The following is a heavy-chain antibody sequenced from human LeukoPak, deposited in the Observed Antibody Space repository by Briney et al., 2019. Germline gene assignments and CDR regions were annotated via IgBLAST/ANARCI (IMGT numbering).Heavy chain of an antibody. J-gene: IGHJ6*02. CDR3: ALGDVVVVAARSRAIDYYGMDV. CDR2: ISAYNGNT. V-gene: IGHV1-18*01. Sequence: GSVKVSCKASGYTFTSYGISWVRQAPGQGLEWMGWISAYNGNTNYAQKLQGRVTMTTDTSTSTAYMELRSLRSDDTAVYYCALGDVVVVAARSRAIDYYGMDVWGQGTTVTVSS. D-gene: IGHD2-15*01. CDR1: GYTFTSYG.